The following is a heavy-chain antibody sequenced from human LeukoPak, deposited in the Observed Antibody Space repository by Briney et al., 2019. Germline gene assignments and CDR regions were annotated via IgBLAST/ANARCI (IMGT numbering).Heavy chain of an antibody. D-gene: IGHD5-18*01. CDR2: IYPGDSDT. CDR1: GYSFTSYW. V-gene: IGHV5-51*01. CDR3: ARLGSLYSYGYWDYYGMDV. Sequence: GESLQISCKGSGYSFTSYWIGWVRQMPGKGLEWMGIIYPGDSDTRYSPSFQGQVTISADKSISTAYLQWSSLKASDTAMYYCARLGSLYSYGYWDYYGMDVWGQGTTVTVSS. J-gene: IGHJ6*02.